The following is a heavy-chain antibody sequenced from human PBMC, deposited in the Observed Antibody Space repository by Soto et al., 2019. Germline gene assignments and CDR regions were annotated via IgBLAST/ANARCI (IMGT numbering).Heavy chain of an antibody. J-gene: IGHJ4*02. D-gene: IGHD4-17*01. CDR2: ISGSGGST. V-gene: IGHV3-23*01. CDR1: GFTFSSYA. Sequence: EVQLLESGGGLVQPGGSLRLSCAASGFTFSSYAMSWVRQAPGKGLEWVSAISGSGGSTYYADSVKGRFTISRDNSKNTLYLRMNSLRAEDTAVYYCAKGGDYGDYEADYWGQGTLVTVSS. CDR3: AKGGDYGDYEADY.